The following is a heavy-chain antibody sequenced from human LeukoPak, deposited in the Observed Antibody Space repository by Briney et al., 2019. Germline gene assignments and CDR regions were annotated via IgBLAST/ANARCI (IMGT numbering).Heavy chain of an antibody. D-gene: IGHD2-2*01. CDR1: GFTFSSYA. CDR3: VNTRSSTSPYYYYYGMDV. J-gene: IGHJ6*02. CDR2: ISGSGVST. V-gene: IGHV3-23*01. Sequence: GGSLRLSCAASGFTFSSYAMSWVRQAPGKGLEWVSVISGSGVSTYYADSVKGRLTISRDNSNNTLYLQMNSLRAEDTAVYYCVNTRSSTSPYYYYYGMDVWGQGTTVTVSS.